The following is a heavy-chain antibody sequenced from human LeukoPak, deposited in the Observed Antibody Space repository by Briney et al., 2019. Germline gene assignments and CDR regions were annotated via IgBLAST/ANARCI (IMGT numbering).Heavy chain of an antibody. V-gene: IGHV4-59*05. CDR3: AGYCSGGSCYSVDAFDI. Sequence: SETLSLTCTVSGGSISSYYWSWIRQPPGKGLEWIGSIYYSGSTYYNPSLKSRVTISVDTSKNQFSLKLSSVTAADTAVYYCAGYCSGGSCYSVDAFDIWGQGTMVTVSS. CDR1: GGSISSYY. J-gene: IGHJ3*02. D-gene: IGHD2-15*01. CDR2: IYYSGST.